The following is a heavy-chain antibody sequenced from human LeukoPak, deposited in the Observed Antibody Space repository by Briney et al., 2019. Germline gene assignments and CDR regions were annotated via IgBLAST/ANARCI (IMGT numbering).Heavy chain of an antibody. CDR3: GRSGNGWYNYYMDV. V-gene: IGHV5-51*01. Sequence: GESLKISRKGSGYSFTSYWIGWVVQMAGKGLEWMVIIYPGDSDTRYCASFQSDVITSADKSISTSYLLWSSRKASDAATDYCGRSGNGWYNYYMDVWGKGTTVTIAS. D-gene: IGHD6-19*01. CDR2: IYPGDSDT. CDR1: GYSFTSYW. J-gene: IGHJ6*03.